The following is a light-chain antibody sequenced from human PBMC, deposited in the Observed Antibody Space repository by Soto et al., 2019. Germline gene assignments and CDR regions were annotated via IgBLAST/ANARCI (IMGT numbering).Light chain of an antibody. V-gene: IGKV1-39*01. CDR2: AAS. CDR1: QSISNY. Sequence: DMEMTQSPSSLSASVGDRVTITCRASQSISNYLNWYQHKPGKVPKLLIYAASSLQSGVPTRFSGSGSGTDFTLTINSLQPEDFATYYCQQSYGTPLPFGGGTKIEI. CDR3: QQSYGTPLP. J-gene: IGKJ4*01.